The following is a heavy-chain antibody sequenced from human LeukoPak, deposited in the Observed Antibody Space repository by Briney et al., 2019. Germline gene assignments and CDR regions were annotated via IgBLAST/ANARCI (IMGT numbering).Heavy chain of an antibody. CDR2: IYHSGST. J-gene: IGHJ4*02. CDR3: ARQVVISPYYFDY. D-gene: IGHD3-22*01. V-gene: IGHV4-30-2*01. Sequence: SETLSLTCTVSGGSISSGGYYWSWIRQPPGKGLEWIGYIYHSGSTYYNPSLKSRVTISVDRSKNQFSLKLSSVTAADTAVYYCARQVVISPYYFDYWGQGTLVTVSS. CDR1: GGSISSGGYY.